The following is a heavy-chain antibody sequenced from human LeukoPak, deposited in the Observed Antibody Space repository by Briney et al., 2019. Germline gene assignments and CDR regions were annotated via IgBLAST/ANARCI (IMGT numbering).Heavy chain of an antibody. CDR2: IYSGGST. CDR3: ARERTRGCNGDICLDGFDI. V-gene: IGHV3-53*01. Sequence: GGSLRLSCAASGLIVSSNYMSWVRQAPGKGLEWVSVIYSGGSTYYADSVKGRFTISRDNSKNTLYLQMNSLRAEDTAVYYCARERTRGCNGDICLDGFDIWGRGTKVTVSS. J-gene: IGHJ3*02. D-gene: IGHD2-15*01. CDR1: GLIVSSNY.